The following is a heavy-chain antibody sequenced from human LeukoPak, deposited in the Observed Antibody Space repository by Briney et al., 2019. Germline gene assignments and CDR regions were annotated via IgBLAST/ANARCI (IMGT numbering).Heavy chain of an antibody. CDR2: ISSSGSSI. CDR3: ARAFLYYFDSSGYYRAFDI. Sequence: GGSLRLSCAASGFTFSSYEMNWVRQAPRKGLEWVSYISSSGSSIDYADSVKGRFTISRDNAKNPLYLQMSSLRAEDTAVYYCARAFLYYFDSSGYYRAFDIWGQGTMVTVSS. D-gene: IGHD3-22*01. J-gene: IGHJ3*02. CDR1: GFTFSSYE. V-gene: IGHV3-48*03.